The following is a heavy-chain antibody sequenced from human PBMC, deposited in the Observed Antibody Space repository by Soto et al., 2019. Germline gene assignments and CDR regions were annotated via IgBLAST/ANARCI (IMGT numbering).Heavy chain of an antibody. Sequence: QLQLQESGPGLVKPSQTLSLACTVSGGSFSSGGYYWSWIRQLPGKGLEWIGYIYYSGSTYYNPSLKSRFTTSLDTSKNQFSLKLSSVTAADTAVYYCARATSFSGHHGYWGQGTLVTVSS. CDR2: IYYSGST. CDR1: GGSFSSGGYY. V-gene: IGHV4-31*03. CDR3: ARATSFSGHHGY. J-gene: IGHJ4*02. D-gene: IGHD2-8*02.